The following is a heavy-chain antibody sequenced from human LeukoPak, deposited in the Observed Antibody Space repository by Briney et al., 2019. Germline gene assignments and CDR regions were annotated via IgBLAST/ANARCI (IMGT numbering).Heavy chain of an antibody. CDR3: ASHSVGAPTRFDY. V-gene: IGHV4-4*07. Sequence: SETLSLTCTVSGGSISYYYWNWIRQPAGKGLEWIGRIYTSGRTYYNPSLKSRVSMSVDTSKNQFSLNLSSVTAADTAVYYCASHSVGAPTRFDYWGQGTLVSVSS. CDR1: GGSISYYY. D-gene: IGHD1-26*01. CDR2: IYTSGRT. J-gene: IGHJ4*02.